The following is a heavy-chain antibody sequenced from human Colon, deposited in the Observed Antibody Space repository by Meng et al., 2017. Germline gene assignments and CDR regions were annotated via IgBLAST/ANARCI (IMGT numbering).Heavy chain of an antibody. J-gene: IGHJ4*02. Sequence: QEQLQESGQVLVKPSQTLSLICSVSGGSNISGGYYWSWIRQHPQKGLEWIGYISNSGSAYYNPSLKSRVSISVDTSKNQFSLKMDTVTAADTALYYCARAGLHSYYFDFWGQGTLVTASS. CDR1: GGSNISGGYY. D-gene: IGHD2-21*01. V-gene: IGHV4-31*02. CDR2: ISNSGSA. CDR3: ARAGLHSYYFDF.